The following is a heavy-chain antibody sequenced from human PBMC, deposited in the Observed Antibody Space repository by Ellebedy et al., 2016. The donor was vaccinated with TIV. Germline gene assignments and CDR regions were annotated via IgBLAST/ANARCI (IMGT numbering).Heavy chain of an antibody. CDR1: GGSISSYY. CDR2: IYYSGST. D-gene: IGHD5-18*01. V-gene: IGHV4-59*08. Sequence: MPGGSLRLSCTVSGGSISSYYWSWIRQPPGKGLEWIGYIYYSGSTNYNPSLKSRFTISVDTSKNQFSLKLSTVTAADTAVYYCASGYSYGPNYGYYYGMDVWGQGTTVTVSS. J-gene: IGHJ6*02. CDR3: ASGYSYGPNYGYYYGMDV.